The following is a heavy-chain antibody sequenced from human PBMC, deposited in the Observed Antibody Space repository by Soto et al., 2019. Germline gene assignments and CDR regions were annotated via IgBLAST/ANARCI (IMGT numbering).Heavy chain of an antibody. J-gene: IGHJ5*02. D-gene: IGHD6-19*01. CDR2: IYYSGST. V-gene: IGHV4-39*07. CDR1: GGSISSSSYY. Sequence: SETLSLTCTVSGGSISSSSYYWGWIRQPPGKGLEWIGSIYYSGSTNYNPSLKSRVTISVDTSKNQFSLKLSSVTAADTAVYYCARVRPSSGWYPNWFDPWGQGTLVTVSS. CDR3: ARVRPSSGWYPNWFDP.